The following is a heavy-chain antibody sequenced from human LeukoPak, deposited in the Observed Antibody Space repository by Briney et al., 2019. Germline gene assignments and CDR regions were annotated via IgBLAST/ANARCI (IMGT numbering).Heavy chain of an antibody. CDR3: AREGGDFWSGNRLDY. CDR2: IYYSGST. V-gene: IGHV4-30-4*01. D-gene: IGHD3-3*01. J-gene: IGHJ4*02. CDR1: GGSLSSGDYY. Sequence: SQTLSLTCTVSGGSLSSGDYYWSWIRQPPGKGLEWIGYIYYSGSTYYNPSLKSRVTISVDTSKNQFSLKLSSVTAADTAVYYCAREGGDFWSGNRLDYWGQGTLVTVSS.